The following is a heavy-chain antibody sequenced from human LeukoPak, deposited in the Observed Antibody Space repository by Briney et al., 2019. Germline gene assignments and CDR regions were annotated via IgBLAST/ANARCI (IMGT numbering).Heavy chain of an antibody. CDR2: ISAYNGNT. D-gene: IGHD3-9*01. J-gene: IGHJ4*02. Sequence: GASVKVSCKASGYTFTSYGISWVRQAPGQGLEWMGWISAYNGNTNYAQKLQGRVTMTTDTSTSTAYMELRSLRSEDTAVYYCATRKGYDILTGRFNFDCWGQGTLVTVSS. V-gene: IGHV1-18*01. CDR3: ATRKGYDILTGRFNFDC. CDR1: GYTFTSYG.